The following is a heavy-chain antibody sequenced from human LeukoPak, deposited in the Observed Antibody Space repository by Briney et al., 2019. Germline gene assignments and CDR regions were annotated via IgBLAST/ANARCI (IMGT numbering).Heavy chain of an antibody. Sequence: GGSLRLSCAASGFTFSSYWMHWVRQAPGKGLVWVSRINSDGSSTSYADSVKGRFTISRDNAKNTLYLQMNSLRAEDTALYYCARDKGSGWSWASNDNWFDPWGQGTLVTVS. D-gene: IGHD6-19*01. CDR1: GFTFSSYW. V-gene: IGHV3-74*01. J-gene: IGHJ5*02. CDR2: INSDGSST. CDR3: ARDKGSGWSWASNDNWFDP.